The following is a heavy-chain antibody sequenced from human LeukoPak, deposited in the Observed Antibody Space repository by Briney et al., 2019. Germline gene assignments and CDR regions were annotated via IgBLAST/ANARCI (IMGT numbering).Heavy chain of an antibody. CDR3: AKYDSGYSLDY. CDR1: GFTFSDYY. CDR2: IDISGTTT. Sequence: GGSLRLSCAASGFTFSDYYMNWIRQAPGKGLEWVSHIDISGTTTYYADSVKGRFTISRDNAKNSLFLQMNSLRAEDTAIYFCAKYDSGYSLDYWGQGTLVIVSS. V-gene: IGHV3-11*01. J-gene: IGHJ4*02. D-gene: IGHD4-23*01.